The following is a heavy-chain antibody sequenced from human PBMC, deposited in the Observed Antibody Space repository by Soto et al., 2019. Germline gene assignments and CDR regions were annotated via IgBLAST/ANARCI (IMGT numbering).Heavy chain of an antibody. Sequence: GGSLSLSCAAPGFTFSNYAMNWVRQAPGKGLEWVSGISGGSGDSTFYADSVKGRFTISRDNSKNTLHLQMNSLRTEDTAVYYCAKNQPSWATRAAFDYWGQGTLVTVSS. D-gene: IGHD2-2*01. J-gene: IGHJ4*02. CDR3: AKNQPSWATRAAFDY. CDR1: GFTFSNYA. V-gene: IGHV3-23*01. CDR2: ISGGSGDST.